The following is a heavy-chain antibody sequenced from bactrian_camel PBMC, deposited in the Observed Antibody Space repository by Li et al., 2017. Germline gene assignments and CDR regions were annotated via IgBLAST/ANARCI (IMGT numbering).Heavy chain of an antibody. CDR3: AARGPYCYTKLSVADFTY. D-gene: IGHD2*01. Sequence: HVQLVESGGGSVQAGGSLRLSCVASGYYEGLHCMAWFRQGLGNKREGVAMIDTSGHRTYYADSVNGRFTVSQDNAKNTVYLQMNSLKPEDTAMYYCAARGPYCYTKLSVADFTYWGQGTQVTVS. CDR2: IDTSGHRT. CDR1: GYYEGLHC. V-gene: IGHV3S63*01. J-gene: IGHJ6*01.